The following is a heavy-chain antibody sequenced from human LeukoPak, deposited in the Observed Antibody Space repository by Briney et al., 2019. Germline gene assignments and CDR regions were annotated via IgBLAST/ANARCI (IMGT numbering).Heavy chain of an antibody. CDR2: IWYDGSNK. J-gene: IGHJ4*02. Sequence: GGSLRLSCAVSGFTFSGFWMSWSRQAPGKGLEWVAVIWYDGSNKYYADSVKGRFTISRDNSKNTLYLQMNSLRAEDTAVYYCARDSGSVRLLWELLSGYFDYWGQGTLVTVSS. CDR1: GFTFSGFW. CDR3: ARDSGSVRLLWELLSGYFDY. D-gene: IGHD1-26*01. V-gene: IGHV3-33*07.